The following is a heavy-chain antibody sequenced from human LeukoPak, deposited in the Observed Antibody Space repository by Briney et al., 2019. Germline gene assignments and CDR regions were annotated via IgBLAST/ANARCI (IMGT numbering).Heavy chain of an antibody. J-gene: IGHJ3*02. CDR2: ISWSSGII. V-gene: IGHV3-9*01. CDR3: AKDTGRPTDAITMEDNAFDI. CDR1: GFTFDDHG. D-gene: IGHD3-3*01. Sequence: PGRSLRLSWAASGFTFDDHGMHWVRQAPGKGLEWVSGISWSSGIIGYADSVKGRFTISRDNAKNSLYLQMDSLRAEDTALYYCAKDTGRPTDAITMEDNAFDIWGQGTMVTVSS.